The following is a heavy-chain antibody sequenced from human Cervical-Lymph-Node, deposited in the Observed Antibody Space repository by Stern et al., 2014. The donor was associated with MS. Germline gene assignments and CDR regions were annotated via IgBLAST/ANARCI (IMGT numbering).Heavy chain of an antibody. CDR3: ARGTTMVSFYYGMDV. D-gene: IGHD5-18*01. CDR2: ISSNGGST. J-gene: IGHJ6*02. Sequence: DVQLVESGGGLVQPGGSLRLSCAASGFTFSSYAMHWVRQAPGKGLEYVSAISSNGGSTYYANSVKGRFTISRDNSKNTLFLQMGSLRAEDMAVYYCARGTTMVSFYYGMDVWGQGTTVTVSS. CDR1: GFTFSSYA. V-gene: IGHV3-64*01.